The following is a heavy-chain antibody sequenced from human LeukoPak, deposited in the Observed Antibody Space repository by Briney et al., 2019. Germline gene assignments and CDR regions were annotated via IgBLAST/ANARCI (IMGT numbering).Heavy chain of an antibody. Sequence: SETLSLTCSVSGGSISSSSYNWGWIPQPPGKGLQWIRIIYYSGSTYYNPALKSRVTISVDTSKIHFSLKLSSVTAADTAVYYCAGHYNNSGGPYYSYYMDIWGKGTTVTVPS. D-gene: IGHD4-11*01. J-gene: IGHJ6*03. CDR3: AGHYNNSGGPYYSYYMDI. V-gene: IGHV4-39*01. CDR2: IYYSGST. CDR1: GGSISSSSYN.